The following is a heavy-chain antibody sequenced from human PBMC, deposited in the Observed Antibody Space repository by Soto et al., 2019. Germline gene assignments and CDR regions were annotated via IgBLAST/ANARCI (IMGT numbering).Heavy chain of an antibody. CDR2: INSDGSST. CDR3: ARTSPLDYYYYGMDV. Sequence: PGGSLRLSCAASGFTFSSYWMHWVRQAPGKGLVWVSRINSDGSSTSYADSVKGRFTISRDNAKNTLYLQMNSLRAEDTAVYYCARTSPLDYYYYGMDVWGQGTTVTVSS. D-gene: IGHD2-2*01. J-gene: IGHJ6*02. CDR1: GFTFSSYW. V-gene: IGHV3-74*01.